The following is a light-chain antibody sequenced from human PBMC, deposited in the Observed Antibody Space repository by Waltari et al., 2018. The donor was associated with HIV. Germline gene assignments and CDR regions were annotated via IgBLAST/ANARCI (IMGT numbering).Light chain of an antibody. J-gene: IGLJ1*01. V-gene: IGLV2-14*03. Sequence: QSALTQPASLSGSPGQSITISCTGTSRYVGHYNYVSWYQQLPDRAPKLMIYHVDIRPSGVSDRFSGSKSGNTASLTISGLQPEDEADYYCTSYTATTTYVFGTGTKVTVL. CDR1: SRYVGHYNY. CDR3: TSYTATTTYV. CDR2: HVD.